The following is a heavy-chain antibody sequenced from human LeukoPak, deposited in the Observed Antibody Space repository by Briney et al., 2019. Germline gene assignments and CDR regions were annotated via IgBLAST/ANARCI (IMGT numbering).Heavy chain of an antibody. V-gene: IGHV4-61*02. CDR3: ARDAEYSGYDQTGYYYYYMDV. J-gene: IGHJ6*03. CDR2: IYTSGST. CDR1: GGSISSGSYY. D-gene: IGHD5-12*01. Sequence: SQTLSLTCTVSGGSISSGSYYWSWIRQPGGKGLEWIGRIYTSGSTNYNPSLKSRVTISVDTSKNQFSLKLSSVTAADTAVYYCARDAEYSGYDQTGYYYYYMDVWGKGTTVTVSS.